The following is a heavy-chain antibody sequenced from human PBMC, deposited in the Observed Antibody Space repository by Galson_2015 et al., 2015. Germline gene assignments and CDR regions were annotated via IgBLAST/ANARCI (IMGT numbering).Heavy chain of an antibody. Sequence: SLRLSCAASGFTFSTYTVHWVRQAPGKGLEWVALISYDGSNKYYADSVRGRFTISRDNSKNTLYLQMNSLRAEDTAVYYCGSGMIAKVAVTVVDYWGQGTLVTVSS. D-gene: IGHD3-22*01. CDR3: GSGMIAKVAVTVVDY. J-gene: IGHJ4*02. V-gene: IGHV3-30-3*01. CDR1: GFTFSTYT. CDR2: ISYDGSNK.